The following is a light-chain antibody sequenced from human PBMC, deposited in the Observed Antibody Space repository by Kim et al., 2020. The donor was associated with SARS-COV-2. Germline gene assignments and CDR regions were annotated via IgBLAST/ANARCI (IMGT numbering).Light chain of an antibody. CDR1: PGTATA. CDR3: QKYNIAPGT. CDR2: GAS. Sequence: GDRVTITCRASPGTATALAWYQQKAGKLPQLLIYGASTLQSGVPSRFSGTGSGRDFSLTISSLQPEDVGTYYCQKYNIAPGTFGGGTKVDIK. J-gene: IGKJ4*01. V-gene: IGKV1-27*01.